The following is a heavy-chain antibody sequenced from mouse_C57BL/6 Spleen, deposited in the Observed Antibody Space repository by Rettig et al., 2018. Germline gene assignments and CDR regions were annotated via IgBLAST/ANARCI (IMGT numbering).Heavy chain of an antibody. CDR2: ISYDGSN. CDR3: ARDNGYYYWYFDV. J-gene: IGHJ1*03. V-gene: IGHV3-6*01. Sequence: DVQLQESGPGLVKPSQSLSLTCSVTGYSITSGYYWNWIRQFPGNKLEWMGYISYDGSNNYNPSLKNRISITRDTSKNQFFLKLNSVTTEDTATYYCARDNGYYYWYFDVWGTGTTVTVSS. CDR1: GYSITSGYY. D-gene: IGHD2-3*01.